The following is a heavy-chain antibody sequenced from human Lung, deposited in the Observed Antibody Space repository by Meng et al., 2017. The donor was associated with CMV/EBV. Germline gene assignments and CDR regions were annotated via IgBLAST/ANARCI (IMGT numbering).Heavy chain of an antibody. V-gene: IGHV3-7*01. Sequence: GGSLRLSCAASGFTFSGYWMTWVRQAPGKGLEWVANIKQDGSEEYYVDSVKGRFTISRDNAKNTLYLQMNSLRAEDTAVYYCATDCTFGSCSHTGYYSYYYGMGVWGQGXAVTVSS. CDR1: GFTFSGYW. CDR2: IKQDGSEE. D-gene: IGHD2-15*01. J-gene: IGHJ6*02. CDR3: ATDCTFGSCSHTGYYSYYYGMGV.